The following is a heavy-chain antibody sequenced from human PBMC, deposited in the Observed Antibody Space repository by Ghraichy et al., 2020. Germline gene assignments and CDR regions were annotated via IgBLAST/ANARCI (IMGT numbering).Heavy chain of an antibody. CDR2: INHSGST. CDR1: GGSFSGYY. CDR3: ARGDDTAMAHDY. D-gene: IGHD5-18*01. J-gene: IGHJ4*02. V-gene: IGHV4-34*01. Sequence: SQTLSLTCAVYGGSFSGYYWSWIRQPPGKGLEWIGEINHSGSTNYNPSLKSRVTISVDTSKNQFSLKLSSVTAADTAVYYCARGDDTAMAHDYWGQGTLVTVSS.